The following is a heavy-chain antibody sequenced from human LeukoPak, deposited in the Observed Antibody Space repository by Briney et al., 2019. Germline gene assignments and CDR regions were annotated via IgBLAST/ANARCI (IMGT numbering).Heavy chain of an antibody. J-gene: IGHJ4*02. Sequence: SSETLSLTCTVSGGSISSYYWSWIRQPPGKGLEWIGYIYYSGSTNYNPSLKSRLTISVDTSKNQFSLKLSSVTAADTAVYYCARESGWYVFDYWGQGTLVTVSS. CDR2: IYYSGST. CDR3: ARESGWYVFDY. CDR1: GGSISSYY. V-gene: IGHV4-59*01. D-gene: IGHD6-19*01.